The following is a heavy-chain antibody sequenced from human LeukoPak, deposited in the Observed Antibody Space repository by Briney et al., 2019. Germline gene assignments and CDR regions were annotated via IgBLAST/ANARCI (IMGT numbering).Heavy chain of an antibody. CDR2: ISGSGGST. CDR3: TRRDGSNSFV. D-gene: IGHD5-24*01. J-gene: IGHJ6*02. Sequence: GGSLSLSCAASGFTFSSYAMSWVRQAPGKGLEWVSAISGSGGSTYYADSVKGRFTISRDNSKNTLYLQMNSLKTEDTAIYYCTRRDGSNSFVWGQGTTVTVSS. V-gene: IGHV3-23*01. CDR1: GFTFSSYA.